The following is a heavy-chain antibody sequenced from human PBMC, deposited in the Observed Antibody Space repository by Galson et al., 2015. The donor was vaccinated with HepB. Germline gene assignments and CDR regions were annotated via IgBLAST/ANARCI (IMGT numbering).Heavy chain of an antibody. CDR2: IIPIFGTA. CDR3: ARGGYCTNGVCYRGAGLYNWFDP. Sequence: SVKVSCKASGGTFSSYAISWVRQAPGQGLEWMGGIIPIFGTANYAQKFQGRVTITADESTSTAYMELSSLRSEDTAVYYCARGGYCTNGVCYRGAGLYNWFDPWGQGTLVTVSS. V-gene: IGHV1-69*13. CDR1: GGTFSSYA. J-gene: IGHJ5*02. D-gene: IGHD2-8*01.